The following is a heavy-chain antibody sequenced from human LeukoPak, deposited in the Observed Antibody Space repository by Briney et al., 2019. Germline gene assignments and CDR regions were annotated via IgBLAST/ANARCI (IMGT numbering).Heavy chain of an antibody. D-gene: IGHD3-10*01. CDR2: ISSSSSYI. CDR1: GFTFSSYG. Sequence: GGTLRLSCAASGFTFSSYGMSWVRQAPGKGLEWVSSISSSSSYIYYADSVKGRFTISRDNAKNSLYLQMNSLRAEDTAVYYCARGSLWFGELSSWGQGTLVTVSS. CDR3: ARGSLWFGELSS. J-gene: IGHJ5*02. V-gene: IGHV3-21*01.